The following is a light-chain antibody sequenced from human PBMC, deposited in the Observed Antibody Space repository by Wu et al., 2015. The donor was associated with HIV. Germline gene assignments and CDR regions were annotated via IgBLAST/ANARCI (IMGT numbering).Light chain of an antibody. CDR1: QSVSGT. Sequence: EIVLTQSPATLSLSPGRTATLSCRASQSVSGTLAWYQRKPGQPPRLLIYDASTRATGIPARFSGSGSVTDFTLTISSLEPEDFALYYCQQHNKWPLTFGQGTRLEIK. CDR3: QQHNKWPLT. V-gene: IGKV3-11*01. CDR2: DAS. J-gene: IGKJ5*01.